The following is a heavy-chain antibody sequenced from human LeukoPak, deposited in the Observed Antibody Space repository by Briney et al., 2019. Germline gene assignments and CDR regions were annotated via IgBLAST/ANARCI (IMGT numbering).Heavy chain of an antibody. J-gene: IGHJ4*02. V-gene: IGHV1-2*06. D-gene: IGHD3-22*01. Sequence: GASVKVSCRASGYTFTGYYMHWVRQAPGQGLEWMGRINPNSGGTNYAQKFQGRVTMTRDTSISTAYMELSRLRSDDTAVYYCARAPIYYDSSGYYPLWSYWGQGTLVTVSS. CDR1: GYTFTGYY. CDR2: INPNSGGT. CDR3: ARAPIYYDSSGYYPLWSY.